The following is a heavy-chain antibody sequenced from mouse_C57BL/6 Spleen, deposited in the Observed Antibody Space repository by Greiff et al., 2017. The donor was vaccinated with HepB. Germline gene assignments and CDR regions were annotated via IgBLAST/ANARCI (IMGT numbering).Heavy chain of an antibody. J-gene: IGHJ3*01. D-gene: IGHD1-1*01. CDR2: IFPGSGST. CDR3: ARTDYYYGSSPFAY. CDR1: GYTFTDYY. V-gene: IGHV1-75*01. Sequence: QVQLKESGPELVKPGASVKISCKASGYTFTDYYINWVKQRPGQGLEWIGWIFPGSGSTYYNEKFKGKATLTVDKSSSTAYMLLSSLTSEDSAVYFCARTDYYYGSSPFAYWGQGTLVTVSA.